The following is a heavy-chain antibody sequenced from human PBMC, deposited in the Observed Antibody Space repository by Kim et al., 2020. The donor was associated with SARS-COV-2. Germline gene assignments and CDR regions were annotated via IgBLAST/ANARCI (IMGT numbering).Heavy chain of an antibody. V-gene: IGHV4-59*13. D-gene: IGHD2-15*01. CDR3: ARGILSLSGNVWLPIFDY. Sequence: SETLSLTCSLSGVSIGSYYWSWIRQSPGKGLELIGYVFYSGSAKYNPSFESRVTISVDTSKDQFSLNLKSVTAADTAMYYCARGILSLSGNVWLPIFDYWGQGSLVTVSS. CDR1: GVSIGSYY. J-gene: IGHJ4*02. CDR2: VFYSGSA.